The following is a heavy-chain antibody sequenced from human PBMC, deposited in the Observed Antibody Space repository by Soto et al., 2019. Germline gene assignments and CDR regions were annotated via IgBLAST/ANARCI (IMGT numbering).Heavy chain of an antibody. V-gene: IGHV3-23*01. CDR2: IDGTGAST. CDR3: AGGLDY. J-gene: IGHJ4*02. Sequence: EVQLLESGGGLVQPGRSLRLSCAASGLTFSNYGMKWVRQAPGKGLEWVSGIDGTGASTYYADSVKGRFTISRDNSKNPLYLQMNSLRAEDTAIYYCAGGLDYWGQGTLVTVSS. CDR1: GLTFSNYG.